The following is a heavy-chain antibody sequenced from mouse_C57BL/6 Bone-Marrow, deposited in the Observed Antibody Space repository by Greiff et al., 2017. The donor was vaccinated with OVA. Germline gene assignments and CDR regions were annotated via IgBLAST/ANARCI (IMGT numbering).Heavy chain of an antibody. CDR3: ARDGSSFHWYFDV. CDR2: IYPRSGNT. J-gene: IGHJ1*03. Sequence: VQLQQSGAELARPGASVKLSCKASGYTFTSYGISWVKQSTGQGLEWIGEIYPRSGNTYYNEKFKGKATLTADKSSSTAYMELRSLTSEDSAVYVCARDGSSFHWYFDVWGTGTTVTVSS. D-gene: IGHD1-1*01. V-gene: IGHV1-81*01. CDR1: GYTFTSYG.